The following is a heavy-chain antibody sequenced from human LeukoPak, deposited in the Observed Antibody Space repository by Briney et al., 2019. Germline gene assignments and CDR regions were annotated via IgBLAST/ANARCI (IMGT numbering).Heavy chain of an antibody. CDR2: ISGSGGST. D-gene: IGHD5-24*01. V-gene: IGHV3-23*01. CDR1: GFTFSSYA. J-gene: IGHJ5*02. Sequence: GGSLRLSCAASGFTFSSYAMNWVRQAPGKGLEWVSVISGSGGSTYYADSVKGWFTISRDNSKNTLYLQMNSLRAEDTAVYYCAKDRFADGYNWFDPWGQGTLVTVSS. CDR3: AKDRFADGYNWFDP.